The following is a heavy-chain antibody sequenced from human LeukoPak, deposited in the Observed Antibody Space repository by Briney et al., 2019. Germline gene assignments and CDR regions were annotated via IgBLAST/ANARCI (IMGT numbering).Heavy chain of an antibody. D-gene: IGHD3-22*01. V-gene: IGHV1-2*02. CDR3: ARELNYDSSGYYFDY. CDR1: GYTFTVYF. CDR2: INPNSGGT. Sequence: GASVKVSCKASGYTFTVYFMHWVRQAPGLGLEWMGWINPNSGGTNYAQKFQGRVTMTRDTSISTAYMELSRLRSDDTAVYYCARELNYDSSGYYFDYWGQGTLVTVSS. J-gene: IGHJ4*02.